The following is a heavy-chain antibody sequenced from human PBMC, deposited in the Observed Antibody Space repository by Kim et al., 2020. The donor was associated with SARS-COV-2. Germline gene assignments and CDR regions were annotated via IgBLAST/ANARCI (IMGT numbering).Heavy chain of an antibody. V-gene: IGHV3-23*01. D-gene: IGHD3-22*01. CDR2: ISGSGGST. CDR1: GFTFSSYA. CDR3: AKEWKQTYYYDIFSRGIPGDAFDI. Sequence: GGSLRLSCAASGFTFSSYAMSWVRQAPGKGLEWVSAISGSGGSTYYADSVKGRFTISRDNSKNTLYLQMNSLRAEDTAVYYCAKEWKQTYYYDIFSRGIPGDAFDIWGQGTMVTVSS. J-gene: IGHJ3*02.